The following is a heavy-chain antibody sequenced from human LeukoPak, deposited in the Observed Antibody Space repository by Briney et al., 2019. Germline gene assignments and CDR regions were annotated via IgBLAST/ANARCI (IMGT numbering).Heavy chain of an antibody. CDR2: ISGSGGST. CDR3: AKHSLA. Sequence: GGSLRLSCVASGFTLQDYAVHWVRQAPGKGLEWVSAISGSGGSTYYADSVKGRFTISRDNSKNTLYLQMNSLRAEDTAVYYCAKHSLAWGQGTLVTVSS. CDR1: GFTLQDYA. D-gene: IGHD1-1*01. J-gene: IGHJ5*02. V-gene: IGHV3-23*01.